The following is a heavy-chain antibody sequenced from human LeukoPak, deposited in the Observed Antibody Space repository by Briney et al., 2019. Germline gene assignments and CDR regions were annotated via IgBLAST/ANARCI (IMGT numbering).Heavy chain of an antibody. J-gene: IGHJ4*02. D-gene: IGHD3-10*01. CDR3: XXGXLGVXTWTDY. CDR2: ISGSGGST. CDR1: GFTFSSYA. V-gene: IGHV3-23*01. Sequence: GGSLRLSCAASGFTFSSYAMSWVRQAPGKGLEWVSAISGSGGSTYYADSVKGRFTISRDNSKNTLYLQINSLRAEDTAVYYCXXGXLGVXTWTDYWGQGTLVTVSS.